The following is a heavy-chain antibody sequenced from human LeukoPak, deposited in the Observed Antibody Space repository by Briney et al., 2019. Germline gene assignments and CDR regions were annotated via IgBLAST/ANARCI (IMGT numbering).Heavy chain of an antibody. J-gene: IGHJ4*02. Sequence: GGSLRLSCAASGFTFSSYGMHWVRQAPGKGLDWVAFIRYDGSNKYYADSVKGRFTISRDNSKNTLYLQMNSLRAEDTAVYYCAKDGVGATPLDYWGQGTLVTVSS. V-gene: IGHV3-30*02. D-gene: IGHD1-26*01. CDR2: IRYDGSNK. CDR3: AKDGVGATPLDY. CDR1: GFTFSSYG.